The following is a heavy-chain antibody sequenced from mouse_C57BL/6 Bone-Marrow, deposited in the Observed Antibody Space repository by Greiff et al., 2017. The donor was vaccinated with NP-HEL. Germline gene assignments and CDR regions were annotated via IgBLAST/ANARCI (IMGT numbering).Heavy chain of an antibody. CDR2: ISYDGSN. Sequence: EVQLQESGPGLVKPSQSLSLTCSVTGYSITSGYYWNWIRQFPGNKLEWMGYISYDGSNNYNPSLKNRISITRDTSKNQFFLKLNSVTTEDTATYYCARERQLRLRRDYFDYWGQGTTLTVSS. V-gene: IGHV3-6*01. D-gene: IGHD3-2*02. CDR3: ARERQLRLRRDYFDY. CDR1: GYSITSGYY. J-gene: IGHJ2*01.